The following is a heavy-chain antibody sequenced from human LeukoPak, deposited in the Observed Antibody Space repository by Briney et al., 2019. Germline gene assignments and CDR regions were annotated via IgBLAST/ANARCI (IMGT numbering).Heavy chain of an antibody. V-gene: IGHV1-18*01. CDR2: ISGYNGDT. J-gene: IGHJ5*02. CDR1: GYTFTSYG. D-gene: IGHD3-22*01. CDR3: ARYYYDNSGHYYDCFDP. Sequence: GASVKVSCKASGYTFTSYGISWVRPAPGQGLEWMGWISGYNGDTNSAQKYEGRATMTTETSTSTAFMELRDLSSDDTFVYYWARYYYDNSGHYYDCFDPWGQGTLVTVSS.